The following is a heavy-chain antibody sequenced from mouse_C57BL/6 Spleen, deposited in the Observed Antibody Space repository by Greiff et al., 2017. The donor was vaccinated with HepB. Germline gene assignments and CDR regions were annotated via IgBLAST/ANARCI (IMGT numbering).Heavy chain of an antibody. V-gene: IGHV5-17*01. D-gene: IGHD2-3*01. CDR3: ARPDGYYASYYAMDY. CDR1: GFTFSDYG. CDR2: ISSGSSTI. Sequence: EVKLMESGGGLVKPGGSLKLSCAASGFTFSDYGMHWVRQAPEKGLEWVAYISSGSSTIYYADTVKGRFTISRDNAKNTLFLQMTSLRSEDTAMYYCARPDGYYASYYAMDYWGQGTSVTVSS. J-gene: IGHJ4*01.